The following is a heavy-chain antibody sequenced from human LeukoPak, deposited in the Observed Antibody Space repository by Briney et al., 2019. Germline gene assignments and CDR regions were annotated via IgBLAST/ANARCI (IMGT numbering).Heavy chain of an antibody. D-gene: IGHD2-8*01. CDR2: ISAYNGNT. CDR3: ARRVSGYEYMDV. Sequence: ASVKVSCKASGYTFTSYGVSWVRQAPGQGLEWMGWISAYNGNTNYAQKLQGRVTMTTDTSTSTAYMELRSLRSDDTAVYYCARRVSGYEYMDVWGKGTTVTVYS. V-gene: IGHV1-18*01. J-gene: IGHJ6*03. CDR1: GYTFTSYG.